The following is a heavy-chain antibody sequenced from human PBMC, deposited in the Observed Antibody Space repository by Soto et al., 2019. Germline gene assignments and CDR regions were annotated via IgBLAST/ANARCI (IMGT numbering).Heavy chain of an antibody. Sequence: PGGSLRLSCAASGLTFSSYAMHWVRQAPGKGLEWVAVISYDGSNKYYADSVKGRFTISRDNSKNTLYLQMNSLRAEDTAVYYWARDSCSGGSCYGVAFDIWGQGTMVTVSS. CDR3: ARDSCSGGSCYGVAFDI. CDR2: ISYDGSNK. CDR1: GLTFSSYA. J-gene: IGHJ3*02. V-gene: IGHV3-30*14. D-gene: IGHD2-15*01.